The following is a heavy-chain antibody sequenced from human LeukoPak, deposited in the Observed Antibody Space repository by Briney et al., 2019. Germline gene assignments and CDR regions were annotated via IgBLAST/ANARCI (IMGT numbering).Heavy chain of an antibody. CDR1: GFTFSSYA. CDR3: ARDGLWCSSTSCHNYYYYYGMDV. Sequence: PGGSLRLSCAASGFTFSSYAMSWVRQAPGKGLEWVSAISGSGGSTYYADSVKGRFTISRDNSKNTLYLQMNSLRAEDTAVYYCARDGLWCSSTSCHNYYYYYGMDVWGKGTTVTVSS. V-gene: IGHV3-23*01. J-gene: IGHJ6*04. CDR2: ISGSGGST. D-gene: IGHD2-2*01.